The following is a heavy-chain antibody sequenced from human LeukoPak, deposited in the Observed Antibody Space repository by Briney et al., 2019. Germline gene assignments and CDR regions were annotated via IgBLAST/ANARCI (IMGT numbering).Heavy chain of an antibody. Sequence: SETLSLTCTVSGGSISSSSHYWGWIRQPPGKGLEWIGGIHYSGSTYYYPSLKSRVTISVDTSKNQFSLKLSSVTAADTAVYYCARDVRDSSGYYLRAFGYWGQGTLVTVPS. V-gene: IGHV4-39*07. CDR1: GGSISSSSHY. J-gene: IGHJ4*02. CDR2: IHYSGST. CDR3: ARDVRDSSGYYLRAFGY. D-gene: IGHD3-22*01.